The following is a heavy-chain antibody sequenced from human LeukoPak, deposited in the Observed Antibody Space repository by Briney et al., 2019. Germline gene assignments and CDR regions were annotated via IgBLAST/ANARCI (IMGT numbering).Heavy chain of an antibody. D-gene: IGHD2-2*01. V-gene: IGHV4-59*08. CDR2: IYYSGST. J-gene: IGHJ4*02. CDR3: ARQRCSTTNCYLFDY. Sequence: PSETLSHACTVSGGSISSYYWSWIRQPPGKGLEWIGYIYYSGSTNYNPSLQSRVTISVDTSKNQFSLKVSSVTAADMGVYYCARQRCSTTNCYLFDYWGQGTLVTVSS. CDR1: GGSISSYY.